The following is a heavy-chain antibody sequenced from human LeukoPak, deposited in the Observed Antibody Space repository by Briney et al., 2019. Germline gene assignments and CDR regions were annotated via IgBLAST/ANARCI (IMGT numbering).Heavy chain of an antibody. V-gene: IGHV1-2*02. Sequence: ASVKVSCKASGGTFSSYAISWVRQAPGQGLEWMGWIKPNSGGTNYAQKFQGRVTMTRDTSINTAYMELSSLRSDDTAVYYCARGSAMVTTYRGGNWFDPWGQGTLVTVSS. CDR3: ARGSAMVTTYRGGNWFDP. CDR2: IKPNSGGT. D-gene: IGHD5-18*01. CDR1: GGTFSSYA. J-gene: IGHJ5*02.